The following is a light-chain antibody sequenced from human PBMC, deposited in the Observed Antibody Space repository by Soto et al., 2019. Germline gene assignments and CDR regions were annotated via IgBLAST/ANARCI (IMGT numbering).Light chain of an antibody. CDR3: QQRSNWPLLT. CDR2: DAS. Sequence: EIVLTQSPATLSLSPGERATLSCRASPSVSSYFAWYQQKPGQAPRLLIYDASNRATGIPARFSGSGSGTDVTLTISSLEPEEFAVYYCQQRSNWPLLTFGGGTKVEIK. CDR1: PSVSSY. V-gene: IGKV3-11*01. J-gene: IGKJ4*01.